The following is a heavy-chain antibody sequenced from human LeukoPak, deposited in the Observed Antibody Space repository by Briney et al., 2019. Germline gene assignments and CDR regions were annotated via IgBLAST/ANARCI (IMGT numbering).Heavy chain of an antibody. Sequence: GGSLRLSCAASWFTFSSYGMHWLRQAPGKGLEWVSVISYDGSNEYYADSEKGRFTISRDNSRNTLYLQMNSLRVEDTAVYFCAKDSVYGSGSYYLADYWGQGTLVTVSS. CDR2: ISYDGSNE. CDR1: WFTFSSYG. V-gene: IGHV3-30*18. D-gene: IGHD3-10*01. J-gene: IGHJ4*02. CDR3: AKDSVYGSGSYYLADY.